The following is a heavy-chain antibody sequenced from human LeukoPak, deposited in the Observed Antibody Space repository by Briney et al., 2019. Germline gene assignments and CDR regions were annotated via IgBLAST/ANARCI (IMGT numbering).Heavy chain of an antibody. V-gene: IGHV3-48*01. Sequence: SVKGRFTISRDNAKNSLYLQMNSLRAEDTAVYYCARDKDDFWSGYYTDFDYWGQGTLVTVSS. D-gene: IGHD3-3*01. J-gene: IGHJ4*02. CDR3: ARDKDDFWSGYYTDFDY.